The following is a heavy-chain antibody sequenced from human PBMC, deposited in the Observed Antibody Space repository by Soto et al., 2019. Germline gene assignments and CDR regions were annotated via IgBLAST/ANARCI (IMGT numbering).Heavy chain of an antibody. CDR1: GYSFTSYW. Sequence: PGESLKISCKGSGYSFTSYWIGWVRQMPGKGLEWMGIIYPGDSDTRYSPSFQGQVTISADKSISTAYLQWSSLKASDTAMYYCARLLNHDDFWSGYYSYYFDYWGQGTLVTVSS. CDR3: ARLLNHDDFWSGYYSYYFDY. J-gene: IGHJ4*02. D-gene: IGHD3-3*01. CDR2: IYPGDSDT. V-gene: IGHV5-51*01.